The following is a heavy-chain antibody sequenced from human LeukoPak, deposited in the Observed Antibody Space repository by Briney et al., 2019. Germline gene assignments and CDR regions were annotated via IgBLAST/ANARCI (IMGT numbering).Heavy chain of an antibody. CDR2: ISSRSSSI. Sequence: SGGSLRLSCAASGFTFSDYSINWVRQAPGKGLEWVSFISSRSSSIYYADSVKGRFTISRDNAKKSLYLQMNSLRDEDTAVYYCARDGYDILTGFHYWGQGTLVTVSS. V-gene: IGHV3-48*02. D-gene: IGHD3-9*01. CDR3: ARDGYDILTGFHY. CDR1: GFTFSDYS. J-gene: IGHJ4*02.